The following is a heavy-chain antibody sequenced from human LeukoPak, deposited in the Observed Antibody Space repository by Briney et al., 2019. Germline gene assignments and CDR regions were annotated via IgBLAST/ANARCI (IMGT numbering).Heavy chain of an antibody. D-gene: IGHD4-17*01. J-gene: IGHJ6*02. CDR2: IIPILGIA. Sequence: ASVKVSCKASGGTFSSYAISWVRQAPGQGLEWMGRIIPILGIANYAQKFQGRVTITADKSTGTAYMELSSLRSEDTAVYYCARDTGATTGYYYGMDVWGQGTTVTVSS. CDR1: GGTFSSYA. V-gene: IGHV1-69*04. CDR3: ARDTGATTGYYYGMDV.